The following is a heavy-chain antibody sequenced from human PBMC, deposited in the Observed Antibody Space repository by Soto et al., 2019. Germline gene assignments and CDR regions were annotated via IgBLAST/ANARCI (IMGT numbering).Heavy chain of an antibody. J-gene: IGHJ4*02. V-gene: IGHV2-5*02. CDR2: IYWDDDK. CDR3: AHILVLWFGEFVRYFDY. CDR1: GFSLSTSGVG. D-gene: IGHD3-10*01. Sequence: QITLKESGPTLVKPTQTLTLTCTFSGFSLSTSGVGVGWIRQPPGKALEWLALIYWDDDKRYSPSLKSRLTITNATSKNQAVLTMTNMDPVDTTTYSYAHILVLWFGEFVRYFDYWGQGTLVTVSS.